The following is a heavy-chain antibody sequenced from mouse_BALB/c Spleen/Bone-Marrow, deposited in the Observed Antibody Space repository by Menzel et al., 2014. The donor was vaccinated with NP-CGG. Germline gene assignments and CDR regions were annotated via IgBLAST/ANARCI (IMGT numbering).Heavy chain of an antibody. CDR1: GYTFTSYW. J-gene: IGHJ2*01. Sequence: QVQLQQSGAELARPGASVKLSCKASGYTFTSYWMQWVKQRPGQGLEWIGAIYPGDGDTGYTQKFKGKATLTADKSSTTACMQLSSLTSEDSAVYYCARNFPFDYWGQGTTLTVSS. V-gene: IGHV1-87*01. CDR3: ARNFPFDY. CDR2: IYPGDGDT.